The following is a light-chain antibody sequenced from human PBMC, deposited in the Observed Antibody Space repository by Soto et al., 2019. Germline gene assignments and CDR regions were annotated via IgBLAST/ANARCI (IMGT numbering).Light chain of an antibody. V-gene: IGLV2-14*01. CDR2: DVS. J-gene: IGLJ1*01. Sequence: QSALTQPASVSGSPGQSFTISCTGTSSDVGGYNYVSWYQQQPGKAPKFMIYDVSNRPSGVSNRFSGSKSGNTASLTISGLQAEDEADYYCCSYTTSNTRQIVFGTG. CDR1: SSDVGGYNY. CDR3: CSYTTSNTRQIV.